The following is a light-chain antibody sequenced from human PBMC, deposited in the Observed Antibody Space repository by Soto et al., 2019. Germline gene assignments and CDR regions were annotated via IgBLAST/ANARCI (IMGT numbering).Light chain of an antibody. CDR1: SSDVGAYNY. CDR2: EVS. V-gene: IGLV2-8*01. J-gene: IGLJ1*01. Sequence: QSALTQPPSASGSPGQLVTISCTGTSSDVGAYNYVSWYQQLPGKAPKLIIYEVSKRPSGVPDRFSGSKSGNTASLTVSGLQAEDEADYYCTSYAGTYSFFYVFGTGTKVTVL. CDR3: TSYAGTYSFFYV.